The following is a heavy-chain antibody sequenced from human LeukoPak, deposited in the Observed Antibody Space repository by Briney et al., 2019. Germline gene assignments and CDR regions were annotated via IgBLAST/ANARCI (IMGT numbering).Heavy chain of an antibody. J-gene: IGHJ4*02. V-gene: IGHV1-69*02. D-gene: IGHD3/OR15-3a*01. CDR1: GGTFSSYT. Sequence: ASVKVSCKASGGTFSSYTISWVRQAPGQGLEWMGRIIPILGIANYAQKFQGRVTITADEHKSTAYMELSSLRCEDTAVYYCARGSRYHVWTDWGQGTLVTVSS. CDR2: IIPILGIA. CDR3: ARGSRYHVWTD.